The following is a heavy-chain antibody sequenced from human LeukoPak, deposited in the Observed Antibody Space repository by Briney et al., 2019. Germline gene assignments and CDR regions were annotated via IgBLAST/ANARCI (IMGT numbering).Heavy chain of an antibody. D-gene: IGHD3-10*01. CDR1: GASISSYY. J-gene: IGHJ4*02. V-gene: IGHV4-4*07. Sequence: SETLSLTCTVSGASISSYYYNWIRQTAGGGLEWIGRLYISGSTDYNPSLKSRVTISVDTSNNQFSLKLNSVTAADTAVYFCARDLSGSLYFDYWGLGVLVTVSS. CDR2: LYISGST. CDR3: ARDLSGSLYFDY.